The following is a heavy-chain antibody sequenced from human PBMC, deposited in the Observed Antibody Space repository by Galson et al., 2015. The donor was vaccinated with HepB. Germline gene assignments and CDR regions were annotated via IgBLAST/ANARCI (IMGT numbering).Heavy chain of an antibody. J-gene: IGHJ3*02. Sequence: SGAEVKKPGESLKISCKGSGDSFTTYWIGWVRQMPGKGLEWMGIIYPGDSDTRYSPSVQGQDTISADKSISTALLQWISLKASDTAMYYCARHLRAKPFDIWGQGTMVTVSS. D-gene: IGHD3-10*01. V-gene: IGHV5-51*01. CDR1: GDSFTTYW. CDR3: ARHLRAKPFDI. CDR2: IYPGDSDT.